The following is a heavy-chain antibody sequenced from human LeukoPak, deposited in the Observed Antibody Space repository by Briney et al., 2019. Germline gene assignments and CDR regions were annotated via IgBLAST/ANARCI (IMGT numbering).Heavy chain of an antibody. V-gene: IGHV3-30*19. CDR3: ARGLDDILTGHLPYYFDY. J-gene: IGHJ4*02. D-gene: IGHD3-9*01. CDR1: GFTFSSYG. Sequence: PGGSLRLSCAASGFTFSSYGMHWVRQAPGKGLEWVAVISYDGSNKYYADSVKGRFTISRDNSKNTLYLQMNSLRAEDTAVYYCARGLDDILTGHLPYYFDYWGQGTLVTVSS. CDR2: ISYDGSNK.